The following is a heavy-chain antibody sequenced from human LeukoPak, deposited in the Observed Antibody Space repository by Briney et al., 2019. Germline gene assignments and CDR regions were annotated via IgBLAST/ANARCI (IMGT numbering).Heavy chain of an antibody. CDR2: IIPTLGIG. CDR1: GGTFSSYT. J-gene: IGHJ4*02. D-gene: IGHD3-22*01. Sequence: SVKVSCKASGGTFSSYTISWVRQAPGQGLEWMGRIIPTLGIGNYAQKFQGRVTITADKSMSTAYMELISLRSEDTAVYYCARDRGDYYDNSGYYYVSYWGQGTLVTVSS. V-gene: IGHV1-69*04. CDR3: ARDRGDYYDNSGYYYVSY.